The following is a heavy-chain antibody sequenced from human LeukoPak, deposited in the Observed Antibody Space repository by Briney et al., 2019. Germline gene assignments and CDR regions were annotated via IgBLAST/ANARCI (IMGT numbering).Heavy chain of an antibody. CDR3: AGHGSEGGSGIYRTFDI. Sequence: SETLSLTCAVYGGSFSGYYRRWIRQPPGKGLEWIGTIYYSGTTYYNPSLKSRVTISVDTSKNQFSLKLSSVIAADTAVYYCAGHGSEGGSGIYRTFDIWGQGTMVTVSS. D-gene: IGHD3-10*01. CDR1: GGSFSGYY. CDR2: IYYSGTT. J-gene: IGHJ3*02. V-gene: IGHV4-34*01.